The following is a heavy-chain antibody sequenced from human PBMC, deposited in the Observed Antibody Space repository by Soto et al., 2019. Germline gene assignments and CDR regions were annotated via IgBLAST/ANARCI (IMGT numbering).Heavy chain of an antibody. D-gene: IGHD6-13*01. V-gene: IGHV3-30-3*01. J-gene: IGHJ3*02. CDR3: ARERAPPGIAEAGIPFNAFDI. CDR2: ISYDGSNK. CDR1: GFTFSSYA. Sequence: PGGSLRLSCAASGFTFSSYAMHWVRQAPGKGLEWVAVISYDGSNKYYADSVKGRFTISRDNSKNTLYLQMNSLRAEDTAVYYCARERAPPGIAEAGIPFNAFDIWAKGQWSPS.